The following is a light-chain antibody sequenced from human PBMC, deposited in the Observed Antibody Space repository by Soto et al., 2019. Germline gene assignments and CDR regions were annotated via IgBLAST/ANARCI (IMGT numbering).Light chain of an antibody. CDR1: QGINNF. J-gene: IGKJ1*01. Sequence: DIRMTQSPPSLSASVGDKITITCRSNQGINNFLAWYHQKPGEVPKLLMYDASTLQSGAASRFSGSGSGTVFTLTINSLQPEDGGSYYCQRYDSLPRTFGQGTKVEVK. V-gene: IGKV1-27*01. CDR2: DAS. CDR3: QRYDSLPRT.